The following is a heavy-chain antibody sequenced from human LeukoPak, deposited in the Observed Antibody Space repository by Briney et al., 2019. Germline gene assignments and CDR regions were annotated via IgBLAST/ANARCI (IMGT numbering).Heavy chain of an antibody. CDR2: INPAGSDT. CDR3: GRFGYVAAVGL. V-gene: IGHV3-7*01. Sequence: GGSLRLSCAASGFSFNSNWMTWVRQALGRGLEWVANINPAGSDTYYVEPVKGRFTISRDNAKNLVYLQMNSLRAEDTAVYSCGRFGYVAAVGLWGQGTLVTVSS. D-gene: IGHD2-15*01. J-gene: IGHJ4*02. CDR1: GFSFNSNW.